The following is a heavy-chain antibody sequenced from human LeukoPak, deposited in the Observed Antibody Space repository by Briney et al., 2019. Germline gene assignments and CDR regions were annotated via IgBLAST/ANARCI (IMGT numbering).Heavy chain of an antibody. V-gene: IGHV4-39*01. CDR1: GGSISSSSYY. J-gene: IGHJ4*02. CDR3: ASRPFGVVIDDY. Sequence: SETLSLTCTVSGGSISSSSYYWGWIRQPPGKGLEWIGSIYYSGSTYYNPSLKSRVTISVDTFKNQFSLKLSSVTAADTAVYYCASRPFGVVIDDYWGQGTPVTVSS. CDR2: IYYSGST. D-gene: IGHD3-3*01.